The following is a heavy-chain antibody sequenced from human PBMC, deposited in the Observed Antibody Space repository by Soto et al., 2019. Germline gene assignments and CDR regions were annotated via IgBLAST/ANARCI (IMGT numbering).Heavy chain of an antibody. CDR3: ASDRVFYYRSGSFDH. CDR1: GYTFTSYG. D-gene: IGHD3-10*01. CDR2: ISAYNGNT. J-gene: IGHJ4*02. Sequence: QVQLVQSGAEVKKPGASVKVSCKASGYTFTSYGISWVRQAPGQGLEGMGWISAYNGNTNYAQKLQGRVTMTTDTYSTAACIELRSLRADEQAVYYCASDRVFYYRSGSFDHWGQGTQVTVSS. V-gene: IGHV1-18*01.